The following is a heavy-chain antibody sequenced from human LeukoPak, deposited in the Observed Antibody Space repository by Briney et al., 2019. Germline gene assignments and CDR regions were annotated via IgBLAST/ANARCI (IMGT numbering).Heavy chain of an antibody. J-gene: IGHJ4*02. Sequence: PGGSLRLSCAASGFTLRSYTMNWACQAPGKGLEWVSSIGISSNKIYYADSVKGRFIISRDNAKNSVYLQMNSLRAEDTAVYYCARDLGIWELQYYFDYWGQGTLVTVSS. V-gene: IGHV3-21*01. CDR3: ARDLGIWELQYYFDY. CDR2: IGISSNKI. CDR1: GFTLRSYT. D-gene: IGHD1-26*01.